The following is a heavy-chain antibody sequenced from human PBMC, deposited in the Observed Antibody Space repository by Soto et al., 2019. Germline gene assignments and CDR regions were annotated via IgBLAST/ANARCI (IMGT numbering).Heavy chain of an antibody. CDR1: GFSLSTGGVG. CDR2: IYWDDDK. V-gene: IGHV2-5*02. CDR3: AHSRCGGDCLQSYSSHYYYGMDV. Sequence: QITLKESGPSLVKPTQTLTLTCTFSGFSLSTGGVGVGWIRQPPGKALEWLALIYWDDDKSYSPSLRSRLTVTKDTSKNQVVLTMTNMDPVDTATYYCAHSRCGGDCLQSYSSHYYYGMDVWGQGTTVTVSS. J-gene: IGHJ6*02. D-gene: IGHD2-21*02.